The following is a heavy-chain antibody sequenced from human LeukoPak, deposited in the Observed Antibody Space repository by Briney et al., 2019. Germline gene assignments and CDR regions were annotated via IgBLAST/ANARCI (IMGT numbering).Heavy chain of an antibody. V-gene: IGHV3-74*01. D-gene: IGHD2-15*01. CDR1: GFTFSSYW. J-gene: IGHJ3*02. CDR2: INSDGSST. CDR3: ARDSPLGYCSGGSCSDAFDI. Sequence: PGGSLRLSCAASGFTFSSYWMHWVRQAPGKGLVWVSRINSDGSSTSYADSVKGRFTISRDNAKNTLYLQMNSLRAEDTAVYYCARDSPLGYCSGGSCSDAFDIWGQGTMDTVSS.